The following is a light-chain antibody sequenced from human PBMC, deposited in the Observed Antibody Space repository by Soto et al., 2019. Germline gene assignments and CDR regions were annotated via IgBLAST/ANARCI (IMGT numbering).Light chain of an antibody. J-gene: IGKJ1*01. V-gene: IGKV3-20*01. Sequence: EVVLTQSPGTLSLSPGERATLPCRASQSVSSRLAWYQHKSGQAPRFLLYGASTRATGIPVRFSGSGSGTDFTLTISRLEPEDFAVYYCQQYGSSGTFGQGTKVDIK. CDR1: QSVSSR. CDR2: GAS. CDR3: QQYGSSGT.